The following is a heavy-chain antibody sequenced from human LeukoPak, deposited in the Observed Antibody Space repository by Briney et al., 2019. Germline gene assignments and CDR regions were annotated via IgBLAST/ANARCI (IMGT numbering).Heavy chain of an antibody. J-gene: IGHJ3*02. D-gene: IGHD2-2*01. CDR1: GGSISSGSYY. CDR2: IYTSGST. Sequence: SSETLSLTCTVSGGSISSGSYYWSWSRQPAGNGLEWIGRIYTSGSTNYNPSLKSRVTISVDTSKNQFSLKLSSVTAADTAVYYCARRPAPIRAFDIWGQGTMVTVSS. V-gene: IGHV4-61*02. CDR3: ARRPAPIRAFDI.